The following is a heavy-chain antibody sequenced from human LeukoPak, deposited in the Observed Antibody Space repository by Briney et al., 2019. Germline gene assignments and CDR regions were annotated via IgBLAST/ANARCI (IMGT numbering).Heavy chain of an antibody. CDR1: GDSISNTFW. CDR2: IYRSGST. J-gene: IGHJ3*02. Sequence: PSGALSLTRAVSGDSISNTFWWGWGRPFPGEGVGGVGEIYRSGSTNYNPSLKSRVTISMDKSKNQFSLNLRSVTAADTAVYYCGRHDYGDSSAAFDIWGQGTMVIVSS. CDR3: GRHDYGDSSAAFDI. V-gene: IGHV4-4*02. D-gene: IGHD4-17*01.